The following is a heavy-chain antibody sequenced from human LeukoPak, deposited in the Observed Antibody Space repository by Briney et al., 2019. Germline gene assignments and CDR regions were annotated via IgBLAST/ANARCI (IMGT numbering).Heavy chain of an antibody. D-gene: IGHD3-22*01. V-gene: IGHV7-4-1*02. CDR1: GYIFTSYV. CDR2: INTNTGNP. J-gene: IGHJ4*02. CDR3: ARGDYETHGYQTR. Sequence: ASVTVSCKASGYIFTSYVLHWVRQAPGQGLEWMGWINTNTGNPTYAQGFTGRLVFSLDTSVSTAYLQISSLKADDTAMYYCARGDYETHGYQTRWGQGTLVTVSS.